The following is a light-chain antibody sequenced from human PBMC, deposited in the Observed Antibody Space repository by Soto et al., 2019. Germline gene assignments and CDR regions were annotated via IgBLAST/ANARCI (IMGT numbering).Light chain of an antibody. CDR3: QQYGSSGT. Sequence: EIVMTQSPATLSVSPGERATLSXRASQSVSDNYLAWYQQKPGQAPRLLIYGASNRATGIPDRFSGSGSGTDFTLTISRLEPEDFAVYYCQQYGSSGTFGQGTKVDI. V-gene: IGKV3-20*01. J-gene: IGKJ1*01. CDR2: GAS. CDR1: QSVSDNY.